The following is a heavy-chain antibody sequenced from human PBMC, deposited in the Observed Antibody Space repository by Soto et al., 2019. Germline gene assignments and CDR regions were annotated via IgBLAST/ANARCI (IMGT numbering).Heavy chain of an antibody. CDR3: ARTYGGNSAMDY. CDR1: GGSISSYY. V-gene: IGHV4-59*01. Sequence: QVQLQESGPGLVKPSETLSLTCTVSGGSISSYYWSWIRQPPGKGLEWFGYIYYSGSTNYNPSLKSRVTISVDTSKNQLSLKLSSVTAADTAVYYCARTYGGNSAMDYWGQGTLVTVSS. J-gene: IGHJ4*02. D-gene: IGHD4-17*01. CDR2: IYYSGST.